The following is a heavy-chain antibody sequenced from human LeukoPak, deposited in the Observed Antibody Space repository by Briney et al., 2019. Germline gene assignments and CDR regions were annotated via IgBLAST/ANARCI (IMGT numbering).Heavy chain of an antibody. J-gene: IGHJ6*03. V-gene: IGHV3-23*01. D-gene: IGHD3-3*02. CDR1: GFTFSSYA. CDR3: AKDQAFYFYSYMDV. Sequence: GGSLRLSCAASGFTFSSYAMSWVRQAPGKGLEWVSAISGSCGSIYYADSVKGRFTISRDNYKNTLYLQMNSLRAEDAAVYYCAKDQAFYFYSYMDVWGKGTTVTVSS. CDR2: ISGSCGSI.